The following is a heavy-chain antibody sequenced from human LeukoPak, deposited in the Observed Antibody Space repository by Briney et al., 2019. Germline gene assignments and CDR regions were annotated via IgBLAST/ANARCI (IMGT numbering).Heavy chain of an antibody. CDR1: GFTFSSFT. CDR3: AKIMTTSATGY. J-gene: IGHJ4*02. CDR2: ISDSGGNT. V-gene: IGHV3-23*01. Sequence: GGSLRLSCAASGFTFSSFTMTWVRQAPGKGLEWVSTISDSGGNTHYADSVKGRFTISRDNSKNTLYLQMNSLRADDTAVYYCAKIMTTSATGYWGQGTLVTVSS. D-gene: IGHD3-16*01.